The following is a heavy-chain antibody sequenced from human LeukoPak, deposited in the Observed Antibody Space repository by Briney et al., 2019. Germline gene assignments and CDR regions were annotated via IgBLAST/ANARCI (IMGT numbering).Heavy chain of an antibody. CDR1: GGSFSGYY. J-gene: IGHJ6*02. CDR2: INHSGST. Sequence: PSETLSLTCTVYGGSFSGYYWSWIRQPPGKGLEWIGEINHSGSTNYNPSLKSRVTISVDTSKNQFSLKLSSVTAADTAVYYCARGDLDTAMVTTYYYYGMDVWGQGTTVTVSS. D-gene: IGHD5-18*01. V-gene: IGHV4-34*01. CDR3: ARGDLDTAMVTTYYYYGMDV.